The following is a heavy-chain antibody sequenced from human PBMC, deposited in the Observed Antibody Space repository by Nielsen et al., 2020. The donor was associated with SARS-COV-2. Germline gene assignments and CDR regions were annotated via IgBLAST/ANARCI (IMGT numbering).Heavy chain of an antibody. CDR1: GYVFTGSY. CDR3: ARVAIFGVVGGMDV. D-gene: IGHD3-3*01. V-gene: IGHV1-2*04. J-gene: IGHJ6*02. Sequence: ASVKVSCKASGYVFTGSYLHWVRKAPGQGLEWMGWINPNSGGTNYAQKFQGWVTMTRDTSISTAYMELSRLRSDDTAVYYCARVAIFGVVGGMDVWGQGTTVTVSS. CDR2: INPNSGGT.